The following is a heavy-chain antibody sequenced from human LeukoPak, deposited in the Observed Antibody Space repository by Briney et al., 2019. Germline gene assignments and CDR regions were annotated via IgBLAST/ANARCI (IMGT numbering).Heavy chain of an antibody. D-gene: IGHD3-3*01. CDR3: GRETDFGVVTN. CDR2: TYYRSQQWHS. CDR1: GDSVSSNGAS. J-gene: IGHJ1*01. Sequence: KPPQTLSLTCAISGDSVSSNGASWNWIRQSPSRGLEWLGRTYYRSQQWHSDYAPSVKGRITLNPDTSKNQFSLQLNSMTPEDTALYYCGRETDFGVVTNWGQGTLVTVSS. V-gene: IGHV6-1*01.